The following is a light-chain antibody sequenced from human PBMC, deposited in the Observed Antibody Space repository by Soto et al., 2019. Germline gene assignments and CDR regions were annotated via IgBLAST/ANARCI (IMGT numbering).Light chain of an antibody. CDR1: QSVSDN. CDR3: QQSNNWPYT. CDR2: VAS. Sequence: EIVMTHSPATLSVSPGERATLSCRASQSVSDNLAWYQQKPGQAPRLLIYVASTRATGIPARFSGSGSGTEFTLTINSLQSEDFALYFCQQSNNWPYTFGQGTKLEIK. V-gene: IGKV3-15*01. J-gene: IGKJ2*01.